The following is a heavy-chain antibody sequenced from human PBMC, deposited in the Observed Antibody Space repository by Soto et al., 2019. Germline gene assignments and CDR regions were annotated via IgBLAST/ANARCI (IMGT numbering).Heavy chain of an antibody. J-gene: IGHJ5*02. V-gene: IGHV3-15*01. Sequence: EVQLVESGGGLVKPGGSLRLSCAASGFTFSNAWMSWVRQAPGKGLEWVGRIKSKTDGGTTDYAAPVKGRFTISRDDSKNTLYLQMNSPKTEDTAVYYCTTDSLVLRFLEWAFDPWGQGTLVTVSS. CDR1: GFTFSNAW. D-gene: IGHD3-3*01. CDR2: IKSKTDGGTT. CDR3: TTDSLVLRFLEWAFDP.